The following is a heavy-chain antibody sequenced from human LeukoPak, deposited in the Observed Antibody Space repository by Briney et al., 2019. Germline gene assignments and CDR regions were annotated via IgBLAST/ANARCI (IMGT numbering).Heavy chain of an antibody. Sequence: SETLSLTCAVYGGSFSGYYWSWIRQPPGKGLEWIGEINHSGSTNYNPSLKSRVTISVDTSKNQFSLKLSSVTAADTAVYYCARGGGSSSVGATEFDYWGQGTLVTVSS. CDR3: ARGGGSSSVGATEFDY. J-gene: IGHJ4*02. D-gene: IGHD1-26*01. CDR1: GGSFSGYY. CDR2: INHSGST. V-gene: IGHV4-34*01.